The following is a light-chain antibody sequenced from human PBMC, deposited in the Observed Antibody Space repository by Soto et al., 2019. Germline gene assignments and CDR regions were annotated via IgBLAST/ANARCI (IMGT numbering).Light chain of an antibody. CDR1: SSDVGSYNL. J-gene: IGLJ1*01. CDR3: SSYAGSGTFYV. Sequence: QSVLTQPASVSGSPGQSTTISCTGTSSDVGSYNLVSWYQQHPGKAPKLMIYEGNKRPSGVSNRFSGSKSGNTASLTISGLQAEDEADYYCSSYAGSGTFYVFGTGTKVTVL. V-gene: IGLV2-23*01. CDR2: EGN.